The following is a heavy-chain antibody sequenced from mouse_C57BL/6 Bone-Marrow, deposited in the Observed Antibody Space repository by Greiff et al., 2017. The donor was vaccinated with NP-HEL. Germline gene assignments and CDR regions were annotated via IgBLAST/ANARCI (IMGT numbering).Heavy chain of an antibody. V-gene: IGHV1-18*01. CDR2: INPNNGGT. J-gene: IGHJ4*01. CDR3: AREDDAHAMDY. D-gene: IGHD2-12*01. Sequence: VQLQQSGPELVKPGASVKIPCKASGYTFTDYNMDWVKQSHGKSLEWIGDINPNNGGTNYNQKFKGKATLTVDKSSSTAYMELRSLTSEDTAVYYCAREDDAHAMDYWGQGTSVTVSS. CDR1: GYTFTDYN.